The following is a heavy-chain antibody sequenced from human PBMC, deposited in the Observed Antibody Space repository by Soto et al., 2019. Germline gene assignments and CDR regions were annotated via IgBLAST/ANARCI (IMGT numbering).Heavy chain of an antibody. CDR3: ARDPVVAAIDY. CDR1: GFTFSDYY. CDR2: ISSSGSTI. Sequence: GALRVSCAASGFTFSDYYMSWIRQAPGKGLEWVSYISSSGSTIYYADSVKGRFTISRDNAKNSLYLQMNSLRVEDTAVYYCARDPVVAAIDYWGQGTLVTVSS. D-gene: IGHD2-15*01. V-gene: IGHV3-11*01. J-gene: IGHJ4*02.